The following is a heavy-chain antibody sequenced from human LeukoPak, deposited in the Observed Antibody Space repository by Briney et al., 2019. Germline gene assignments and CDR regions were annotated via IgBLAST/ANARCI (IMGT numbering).Heavy chain of an antibody. CDR3: ARDDSDTAMVLLNY. J-gene: IGHJ4*02. V-gene: IGHV3-21*01. D-gene: IGHD5-18*01. CDR2: ISSSSSYI. CDR1: GFTFSSYS. Sequence: GGSLRLSCAASGFTFSSYSMNWVRQAPGKGLEWVSSISSSSSYIYYADSVKGRFTISRDNAKNSLYLQTNSLRAEDTAVYYCARDDSDTAMVLLNYWGQGTLVTVSS.